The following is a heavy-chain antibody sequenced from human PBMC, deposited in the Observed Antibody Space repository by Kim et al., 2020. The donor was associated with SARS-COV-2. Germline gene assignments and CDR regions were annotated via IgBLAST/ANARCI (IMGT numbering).Heavy chain of an antibody. D-gene: IGHD3-10*01. CDR1: GYSFTSYW. V-gene: IGHV5-10-1*01. CDR2: IDPSDSYT. J-gene: IGHJ6*02. Sequence: GESLKISCKGSGYSFTSYWISWVRQMPGKGLEWMGRIDPSDSYTNYSPSFQGHVTISADKSISTAYLQWSSLKASDTAMYYCARRGGSGSYHYYYYGMDVWGPGTTVTVSS. CDR3: ARRGGSGSYHYYYYGMDV.